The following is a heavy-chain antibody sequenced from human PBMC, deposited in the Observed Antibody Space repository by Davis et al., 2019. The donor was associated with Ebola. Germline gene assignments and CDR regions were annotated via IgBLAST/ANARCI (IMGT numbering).Heavy chain of an antibody. CDR2: IYHSGAA. J-gene: IGHJ5*02. Sequence: PSETLSLTCHVSGDSINSGDYYWSWVRQSPGKGLEWVGYIYHSGAAYYSPSLRSRATISVTTSKNQFFLDLSSVSAADTAVYYCEGLGYCSSTNCAGAWGQGTLVTVSS. D-gene: IGHD2-2*01. V-gene: IGHV4-30-4*01. CDR3: EGLGYCSSTNCAGA. CDR1: GDSINSGDYY.